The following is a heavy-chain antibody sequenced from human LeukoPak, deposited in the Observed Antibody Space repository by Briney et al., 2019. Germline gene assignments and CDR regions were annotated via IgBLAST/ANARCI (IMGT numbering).Heavy chain of an antibody. CDR2: MNPNSGDT. V-gene: IGHV1-8*01. D-gene: IGHD1-26*01. CDR3: ARDSGSYSADFDY. Sequence: ASVKVSCKASGYAFISYDINWVRQATGQGLEWMGWMNPNSGDTGYAQKFQGRVTMTRDTSISTAYMELSSLTSEDTAVYYCARDSGSYSADFDYWGQGTLVTVSS. CDR1: GYAFISYD. J-gene: IGHJ4*02.